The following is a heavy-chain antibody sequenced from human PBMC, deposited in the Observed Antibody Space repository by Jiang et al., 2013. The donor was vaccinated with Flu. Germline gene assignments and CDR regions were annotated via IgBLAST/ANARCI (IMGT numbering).Heavy chain of an antibody. J-gene: IGHJ4*02. CDR3: ARGGSRWPHTEAVDY. Sequence: PGLVKPSQTLSLTCTVSGGSISSGGYYWSWIRQHPGKGLEWIGYIYYSGSTYYNPSLKSRVTISVDTSKNQFSLKLSSVTAADTAVYYCARGGSRWPHTEAVDYWGQGTLVTVSS. V-gene: IGHV4-31*03. CDR2: IYYSGST. CDR1: GGSISSGGYY. D-gene: IGHD4-23*01.